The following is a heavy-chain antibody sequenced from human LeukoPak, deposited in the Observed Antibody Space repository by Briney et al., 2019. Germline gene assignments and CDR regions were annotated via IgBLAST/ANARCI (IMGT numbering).Heavy chain of an antibody. V-gene: IGHV4-34*01. CDR2: INHSGST. Sequence: PSETLSLTCAVYGGSFSGYYWSLIRQPPGKGLEWIGEINHSGSTNYNPSLKSRVTISVDTSKNQFSLKLSSVTAADTAVYYCARLVAYDFWSGYPVGFDYWGQGTLVTVSS. CDR3: ARLVAYDFWSGYPVGFDY. CDR1: GGSFSGYY. D-gene: IGHD3-3*01. J-gene: IGHJ4*02.